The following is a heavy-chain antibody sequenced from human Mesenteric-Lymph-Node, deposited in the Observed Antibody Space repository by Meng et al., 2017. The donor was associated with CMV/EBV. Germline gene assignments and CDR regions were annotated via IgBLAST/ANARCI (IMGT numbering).Heavy chain of an antibody. V-gene: IGHV3-23*01. CDR3: AKSCSGSLSYYYGMDV. CDR2: TSGSGVST. CDR1: GFTLSPYS. Sequence: GESLKISCAASGFTLSPYSMNWVRQAPGKGLEWVSATSGSGVSTYFADSVKGRLTISRDNSKNTLYLQMNSLRAEGTAVYYCAKSCSGSLSYYYGMDVWGQGTTVTVSS. J-gene: IGHJ6*02. D-gene: IGHD1-26*01.